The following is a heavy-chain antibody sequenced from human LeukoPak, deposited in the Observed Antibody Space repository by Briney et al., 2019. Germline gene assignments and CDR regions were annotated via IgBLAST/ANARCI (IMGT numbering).Heavy chain of an antibody. J-gene: IGHJ4*02. CDR2: IRYDGSNK. V-gene: IGHV3-30*02. CDR1: GFTFSSYG. D-gene: IGHD2-2*01. CDR3: VGAIVVVPAAPV. Sequence: GGSLRLSCAASGFTFSSYGMHWVRQAPGKGLEWVALIRYDGSNKYYADSVKGRFTISRDNSKNTLYLQMNSLRAEDTAVYYCVGAIVVVPAAPVWGQGTLVTVSS.